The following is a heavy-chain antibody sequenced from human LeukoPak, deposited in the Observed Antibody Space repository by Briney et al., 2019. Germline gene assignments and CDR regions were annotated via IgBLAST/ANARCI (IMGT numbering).Heavy chain of an antibody. CDR3: ARDSGGPNDDYYDSSGYYSGFDY. J-gene: IGHJ4*02. CDR1: GYTFTRYG. D-gene: IGHD3-22*01. CDR2: ISAYNGNT. Sequence: ALVKVSCKASGYTFTRYGISWVRQAPGQGLEWMGWISAYNGNTNYAQKLQGRVTMTTDTSTSTAYMELRSLRSDDTAVYYCARDSGGPNDDYYDSSGYYSGFDYWGQGTLVTVSS. V-gene: IGHV1-18*01.